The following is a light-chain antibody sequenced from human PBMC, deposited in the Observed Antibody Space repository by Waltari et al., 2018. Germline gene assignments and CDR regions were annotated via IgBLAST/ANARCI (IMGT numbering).Light chain of an antibody. CDR3: QQYCSTPLFT. V-gene: IGKV4-1*01. CDR2: WAS. J-gene: IGKJ3*01. Sequence: DIVMTQSPDSLAVSLGERATINCKSSQSVLYSSNNKNYLAWYQQKPGQPPKLLIYWASTRESGVPDRFSGSGSGTDFTLTISSLQAEDVAVYYCQQYCSTPLFTFGPGTKVDIK. CDR1: QSVLYSSNNKNY.